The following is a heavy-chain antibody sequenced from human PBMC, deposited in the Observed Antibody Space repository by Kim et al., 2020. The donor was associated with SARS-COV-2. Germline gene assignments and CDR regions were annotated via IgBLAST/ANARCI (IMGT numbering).Heavy chain of an antibody. CDR3: VKVDEEFDN. Sequence: GKTWYDPSLKSRVTLSIDKSNNQFFLRITSVTAADTAVYFCVKVDEEFDNWGQGTLVTVSS. V-gene: IGHV4-39*07. J-gene: IGHJ4*02. CDR2: GKT.